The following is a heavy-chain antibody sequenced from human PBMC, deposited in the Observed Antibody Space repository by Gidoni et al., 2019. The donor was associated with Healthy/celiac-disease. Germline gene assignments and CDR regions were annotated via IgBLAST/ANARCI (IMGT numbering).Heavy chain of an antibody. CDR1: GYTFTSYY. CDR3: ARGSTGIAAATDGFDP. CDR2: INPSGGST. V-gene: IGHV1-46*01. D-gene: IGHD6-13*01. J-gene: IGHJ5*02. Sequence: QVQLVQSGAEVKKPGASVKVSCKASGYTFTSYYMHWVRQAPGQGLEWMGIINPSGGSTSYAQKFQGRVTMTRDTSTSTVYMELSSLRSEDTAVYYCARGSTGIAAATDGFDPWGQGTLVTVSS.